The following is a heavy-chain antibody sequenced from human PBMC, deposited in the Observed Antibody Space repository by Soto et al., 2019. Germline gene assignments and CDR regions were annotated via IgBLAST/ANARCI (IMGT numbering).Heavy chain of an antibody. D-gene: IGHD3-22*01. CDR2: ISYDGSNK. CDR1: GFTFSSYG. J-gene: IGHJ4*02. V-gene: IGHV3-30*18. Sequence: GGSLRLSCAASGFTFSSYGMHWVRQAPDKGLEWVAVISYDGSNKYYADSAKGRFTISRDNSKNTLYLQMNSLRAEDTAVYYCAKPLGYYDSSGYSPPGNWGQGTLVTVSS. CDR3: AKPLGYYDSSGYSPPGN.